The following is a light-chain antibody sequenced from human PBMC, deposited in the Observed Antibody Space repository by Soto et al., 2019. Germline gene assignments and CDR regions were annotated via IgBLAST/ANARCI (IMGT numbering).Light chain of an antibody. CDR3: CSYTTSNTRQIV. J-gene: IGLJ1*01. Sequence: QSVLTQPASVSGSPGQSITISCTGTSSDVGGYNYVSWYQQHPGKAPKFMIYDVSNRPSGVSNRCSGSKSGNTASLTISGLQAEDEDDYYCCSYTTSNTRQIVFGTGTKLTVL. CDR1: SSDVGGYNY. V-gene: IGLV2-14*01. CDR2: DVS.